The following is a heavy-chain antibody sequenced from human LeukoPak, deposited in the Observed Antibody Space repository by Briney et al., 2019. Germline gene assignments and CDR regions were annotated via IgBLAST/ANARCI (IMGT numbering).Heavy chain of an antibody. CDR2: ISYDGSNK. V-gene: IGHV3-30*18. CDR3: AKGGIAVAGTFFDY. J-gene: IGHJ4*02. CDR1: GFTFSSYG. Sequence: PGGSLRLSCAASGFTFSSYGMHWVRQAPGKGLEWVAVISYDGSNKYYADSVKGRFTISRDNSKNTLYRQMNSLRAEDTAVYYCAKGGIAVAGTFFDYWGQGTLVAVSS. D-gene: IGHD6-19*01.